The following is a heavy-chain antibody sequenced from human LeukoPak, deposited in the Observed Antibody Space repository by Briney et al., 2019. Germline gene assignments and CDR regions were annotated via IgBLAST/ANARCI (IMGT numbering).Heavy chain of an antibody. D-gene: IGHD2-2*01. CDR1: GDSVSSNSAA. J-gene: IGHJ6*03. V-gene: IGHV6-1*01. CDR2: TYYRSKWYY. CDR3: TRDRHCSSPSCFSTDMDV. Sequence: SQTLSLTCAISGDSVSSNSAAWNWIRQSPSTGLEWLGRTYYRSKWYYDYAVSVKSRITINPDTSKNQFSLQLNSVTPEDTAVYYCTRDRHCSSPSCFSTDMDVWGKGTTVTVSS.